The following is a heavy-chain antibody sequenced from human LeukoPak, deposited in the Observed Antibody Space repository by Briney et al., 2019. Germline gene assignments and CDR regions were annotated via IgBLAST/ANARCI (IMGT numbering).Heavy chain of an antibody. V-gene: IGHV4-61*02. CDR1: GGSISSSSYY. CDR3: ARTRYYYDSSGYPDY. J-gene: IGHJ4*02. Sequence: SETLSLTCTVSGGSISSSSYYWGWIRQPAGKGLEWIGRIYTSGSTNYNPSLKSRVTMSVDTSKNQFSLKLSSVTAADTAVYYCARTRYYYDSSGYPDYWGQGTLVTVPS. CDR2: IYTSGST. D-gene: IGHD3-22*01.